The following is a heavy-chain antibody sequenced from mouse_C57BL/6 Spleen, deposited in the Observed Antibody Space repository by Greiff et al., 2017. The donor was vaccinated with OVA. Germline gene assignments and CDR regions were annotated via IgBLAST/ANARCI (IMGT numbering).Heavy chain of an antibody. CDR3: ARLSYYGSSSGYAMDY. J-gene: IGHJ4*01. D-gene: IGHD1-1*01. Sequence: VQLQQPGAELVKPGASVKMSCKASGYTFTSYWITWVKQRPGQGLEWIGDIYPGSGSTNYNEKFKSKATLTVDTSSSTAYMQLSSLTSEDSAVYYCARLSYYGSSSGYAMDYWGQGTSVTVSS. CDR1: GYTFTSYW. V-gene: IGHV1-55*01. CDR2: IYPGSGST.